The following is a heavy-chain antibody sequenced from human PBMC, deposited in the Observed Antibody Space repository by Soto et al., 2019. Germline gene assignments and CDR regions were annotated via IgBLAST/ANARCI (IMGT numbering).Heavy chain of an antibody. CDR1: GFTFSSYW. J-gene: IGHJ4*02. Sequence: GGSLRLSCAASGFTFSSYWMHWVRQAPGKGPVWVSRINSDGSSTSYADSVKGRFTISRDNAKNTLYLQMNSLRAEDTAVYYCARDPTYFYDSSGYYDYWGQGTLVTVSS. CDR2: INSDGSST. D-gene: IGHD3-22*01. CDR3: ARDPTYFYDSSGYYDY. V-gene: IGHV3-74*01.